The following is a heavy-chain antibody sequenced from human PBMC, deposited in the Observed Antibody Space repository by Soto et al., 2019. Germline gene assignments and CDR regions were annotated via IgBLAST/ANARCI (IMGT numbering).Heavy chain of an antibody. Sequence: GQSLKISCKGSGYNFTSYWICWVRQMPGKGLEWMGIIYPGDSDTRYSPSFQGQVTISADKSIGTAYLQWSSLKASDTAMYYCATSGTYNWFDPWGQGTLVTVSS. J-gene: IGHJ5*02. CDR1: GYNFTSYW. CDR2: IYPGDSDT. D-gene: IGHD1-26*01. V-gene: IGHV5-51*01. CDR3: ATSGTYNWFDP.